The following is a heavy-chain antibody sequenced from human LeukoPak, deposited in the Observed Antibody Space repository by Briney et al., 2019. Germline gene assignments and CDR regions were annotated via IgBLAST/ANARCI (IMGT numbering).Heavy chain of an antibody. CDR2: INSDGSDT. D-gene: IGHD2-15*01. CDR1: GFTFRSYW. J-gene: IGHJ5*02. CDR3: ARMVAGYGSSP. V-gene: IGHV3-74*01. Sequence: PGGSLRLSCAASGFTFRSYWMHWVRQAPGKGLVWVSGINSDGSDTSYADDVKGRFTISRDNAKNTLYLQMNSLRAEDTAVYYCARMVAGYGSSPWGQGTLVTVSS.